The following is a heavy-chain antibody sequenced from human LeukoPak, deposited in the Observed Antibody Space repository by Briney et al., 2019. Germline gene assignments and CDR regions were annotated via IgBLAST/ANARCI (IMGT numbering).Heavy chain of an antibody. CDR2: INPNSGGT. Sequence: ASVKVSCKASGYTFTGYHMHWVRQAPGQGLEWMGWINPNSGGTNYAQKFQGRVTMTRDTSISTAYMELSRLRSDDTAVYYCARDPNNWNDLFDYWGQGTLVTVSS. J-gene: IGHJ4*02. V-gene: IGHV1-2*02. CDR3: ARDPNNWNDLFDY. D-gene: IGHD1-20*01. CDR1: GYTFTGYH.